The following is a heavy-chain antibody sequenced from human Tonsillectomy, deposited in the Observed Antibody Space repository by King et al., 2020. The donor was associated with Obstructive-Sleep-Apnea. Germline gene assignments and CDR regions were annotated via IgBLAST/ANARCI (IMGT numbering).Heavy chain of an antibody. CDR1: VGSVRSSSYY. Sequence: VQLQESGPGLVKPSETLSLTCTVSVGSVRSSSYYWSWIRHPPGKGLDWIGYVYYTGSADYNPSLNGPVPISVDTSKNQFSLKLRSLTAADTAVYFCAREGGSSIWYFDLWGRGTVVTVSS. V-gene: IGHV4-61*01. J-gene: IGHJ2*01. CDR2: VYYTGSA. D-gene: IGHD2-15*01. CDR3: AREGGSSIWYFDL.